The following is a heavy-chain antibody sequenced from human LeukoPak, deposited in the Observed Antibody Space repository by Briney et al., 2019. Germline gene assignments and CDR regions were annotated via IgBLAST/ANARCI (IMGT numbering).Heavy chain of an antibody. D-gene: IGHD1-26*01. J-gene: IGHJ4*02. V-gene: IGHV1-2*02. Sequence: ASVKVSCKTSGYTFTNYYIHWVRQAPGQGFEWMGWINPSSGSTNYAQKFQGRVTMTRDTSISTAHMDLNRLTSDDTAIYYCARALSGDLVDYWGQGSLVTVSS. CDR2: INPSSGST. CDR3: ARALSGDLVDY. CDR1: GYTFTNYY.